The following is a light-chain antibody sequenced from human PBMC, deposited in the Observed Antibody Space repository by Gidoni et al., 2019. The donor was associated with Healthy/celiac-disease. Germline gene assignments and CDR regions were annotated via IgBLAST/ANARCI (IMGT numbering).Light chain of an antibody. J-gene: IGKJ3*01. Sequence: IVLTQSPATLSLSPGGRATLPYRASQSVSSYLAWYQQKPGQAPRLLIHDASNRATGIPARFSGSGSGTDFTLTISSLKPEDFAVYYCRQRSTCGPGMKVDIK. CDR3: RQRST. CDR1: QSVSSY. CDR2: DAS. V-gene: IGKV3-11*01.